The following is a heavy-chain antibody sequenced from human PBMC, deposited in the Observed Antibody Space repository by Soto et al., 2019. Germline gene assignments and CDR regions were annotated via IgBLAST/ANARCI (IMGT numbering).Heavy chain of an antibody. Sequence: ASVKVSCKASGYTFTSYDINWVRQATGQGLEWMGWMNPNSGNTGYAQKFQGRVTMTRNTSISTAYRELSSLRSENTAVYYCARAQGYYYGMDVWGQGTTVTVSS. CDR3: ARAQGYYYGMDV. J-gene: IGHJ6*02. CDR1: GYTFTSYD. CDR2: MNPNSGNT. V-gene: IGHV1-8*01.